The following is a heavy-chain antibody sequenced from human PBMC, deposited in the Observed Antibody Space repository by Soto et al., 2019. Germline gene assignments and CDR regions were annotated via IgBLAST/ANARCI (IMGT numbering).Heavy chain of an antibody. Sequence: GGSLRLSCAASGFTFSSYAMSWVRQAPGKGLEWVSAISGSGGSTYYADSVKGRFTISRDNSKNTLYLQMNSLRAEDTAVYYCAKNKEPHYYYDSSGYLDYWGQGTLVTVSS. D-gene: IGHD3-22*01. CDR1: GFTFSSYA. CDR2: ISGSGGST. J-gene: IGHJ4*02. CDR3: AKNKEPHYYYDSSGYLDY. V-gene: IGHV3-23*01.